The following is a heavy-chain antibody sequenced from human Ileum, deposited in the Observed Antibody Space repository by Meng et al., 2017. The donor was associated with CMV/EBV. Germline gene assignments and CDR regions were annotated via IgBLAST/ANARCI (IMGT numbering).Heavy chain of an antibody. Sequence: CPVSGGSSSDYNWWTWVRQPPGKGLEWIGEVSHTGTIQYNPSLKSRVVISVDGSKNQFSLKLSSVAAADTAVYSCAKKNPGSPARFDPWGQGILVTVSS. V-gene: IGHV4-4*01. CDR3: AKKNPGSPARFDP. CDR2: VSHTGTI. D-gene: IGHD1-26*01. J-gene: IGHJ5*02. CDR1: GGSSSDYNW.